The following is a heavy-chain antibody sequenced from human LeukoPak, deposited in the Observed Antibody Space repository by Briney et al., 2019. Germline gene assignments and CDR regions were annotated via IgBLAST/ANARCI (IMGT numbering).Heavy chain of an antibody. CDR3: ARAQLPYDILTRYYPPDMDV. Sequence: PSEALSLTCTVSGGSISSSSYYWGWIRQPPGKGLEWIGSIYYSGSTYYNPSLKSRVTISVDTSKNQFSLKLSSVTAADTAVYYCARAQLPYDILTRYYPPDMDVWGQGTTVTVSS. D-gene: IGHD3-9*01. CDR1: GGSISSSSYY. J-gene: IGHJ6*02. CDR2: IYYSGST. V-gene: IGHV4-39*07.